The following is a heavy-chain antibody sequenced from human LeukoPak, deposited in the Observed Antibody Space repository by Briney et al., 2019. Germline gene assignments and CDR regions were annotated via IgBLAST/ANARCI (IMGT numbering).Heavy chain of an antibody. CDR2: INPNSGGT. CDR3: ARTVGAELFDY. D-gene: IGHD1-26*01. J-gene: IGHJ4*02. Sequence: GASVKVSCKASGYTFTGYYMHWVRQAPGQGLEWMGWINPNSGGTNYAQKFQGRVTITADKSTSTAYMELSSLRSEDTAVYYCARTVGAELFDYWGQGTLVTVSS. V-gene: IGHV1-2*02. CDR1: GYTFTGYY.